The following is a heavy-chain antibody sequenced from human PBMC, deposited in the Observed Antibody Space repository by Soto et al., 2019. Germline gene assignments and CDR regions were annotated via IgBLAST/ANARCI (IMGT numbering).Heavy chain of an antibody. CDR1: GFTFSSYG. V-gene: IGHV3-33*01. CDR2: IWYDGSNK. J-gene: IGHJ4*02. CDR3: ARDGDSSSWHLAIWN. Sequence: QVQLVESGGVLVQPGRSLRRSCAASGFTFSSYGMQWVRQAPGKGLEWVAVIWYDGSNKYYADSVKGRFTISRDISKNTLYMQRTSLRAKSTAVYNCARDGDSSSWHLAIWNWAQGTLVTVAS. D-gene: IGHD6-13*01.